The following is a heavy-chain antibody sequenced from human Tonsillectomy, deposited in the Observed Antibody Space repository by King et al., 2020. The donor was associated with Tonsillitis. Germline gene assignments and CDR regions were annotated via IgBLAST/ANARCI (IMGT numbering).Heavy chain of an antibody. CDR2: IYYSGNT. CDR3: ARDIGSNIFDS. V-gene: IGHV4-59*01. J-gene: IGHJ5*01. Sequence: LQLQESGPGLVKPSETLSLTCTVSGGSISSYYWSWIRQPPGKGLEWIGYIYYSGNTNYNPSLKSRVTISVDTSKNQFSLKLNSVTAADTAVYYCARDIGSNIFDSWGQGTLVTVSS. D-gene: IGHD4-11*01. CDR1: GGSISSYY.